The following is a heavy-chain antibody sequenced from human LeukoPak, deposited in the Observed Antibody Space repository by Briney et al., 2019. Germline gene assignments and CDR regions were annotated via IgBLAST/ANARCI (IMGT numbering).Heavy chain of an antibody. CDR2: ISSDGDST. D-gene: IGHD4-11*01. CDR3: ARDDYQGYFDY. Sequence: PGGSLRLSCAASGFTFSSYAMHWVRQAPGKGLEYVSAISSDGDSTYYANSVKGRFTISRDNSKNTLYLQMGSLRAEDMAVYYYARDDYQGYFDYWGQGTLVTVSS. CDR1: GFTFSSYA. J-gene: IGHJ4*02. V-gene: IGHV3-64*01.